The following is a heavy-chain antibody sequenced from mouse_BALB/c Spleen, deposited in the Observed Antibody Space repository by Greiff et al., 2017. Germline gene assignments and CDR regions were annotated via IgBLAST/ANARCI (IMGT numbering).Heavy chain of an antibody. CDR2: INPYNDGT. CDR3: ARWGAMISGYFDV. Sequence: EVQLQQSGPELVKPGASVKMSCKASGYTFTSYVMHWVKQKPGQGLEWIGYINPYNDGTKYNEKFKGKATLTSDKSSSTAYMELSSLTSEDSAVYYCARWGAMISGYFDVWGAGTTVTVSS. D-gene: IGHD2-4*01. V-gene: IGHV1-14*01. J-gene: IGHJ1*01. CDR1: GYTFTSYV.